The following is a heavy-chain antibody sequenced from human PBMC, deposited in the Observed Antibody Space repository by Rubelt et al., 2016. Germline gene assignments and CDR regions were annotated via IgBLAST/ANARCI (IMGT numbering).Heavy chain of an antibody. CDR1: GYTFTSYY. Sequence: QVQLVQSGAEVKKPGASVKVSCKASGYTFTSYYMHWVRQAPGQGLEWMGIINPSGGSTSYAQKFQGRVTMTMDTSTSTAYMELSSLRSEDTAVYYCARDFLEWSGAFDIWGQGTMVTVSS. CDR2: INPSGGST. V-gene: IGHV1-46*01. CDR3: ARDFLEWSGAFDI. D-gene: IGHD3-3*01. J-gene: IGHJ3*02.